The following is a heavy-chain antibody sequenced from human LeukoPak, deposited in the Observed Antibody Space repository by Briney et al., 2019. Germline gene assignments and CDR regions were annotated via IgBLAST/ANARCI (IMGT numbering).Heavy chain of an antibody. Sequence: SQTLSLTCTVSGGSISSGDYYWSWIRQPPGKGLAWIGYIYYSGSTYYNPSLKSRVTISVDTSKNQFSLKLSSVTAADTAVYYCARGITIFGVVSYWGQGTLVTVSS. CDR2: IYYSGST. J-gene: IGHJ4*02. CDR3: ARGITIFGVVSY. CDR1: GGSISSGDYY. V-gene: IGHV4-30-4*01. D-gene: IGHD3-3*01.